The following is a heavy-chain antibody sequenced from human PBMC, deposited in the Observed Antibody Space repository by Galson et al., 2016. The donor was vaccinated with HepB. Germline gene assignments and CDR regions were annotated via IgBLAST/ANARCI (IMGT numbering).Heavy chain of an antibody. D-gene: IGHD1-20*01. CDR3: AKPSITTLAVARWFY. Sequence: SVKVSCKASGYTFTSYEINWVRQAPGQGLEWMGWVSANNGNANYAEKLRGRVTLTTDTSTTTAYLELRSLSSDDTAVYYCAKPSITTLAVARWFYWGQGTLVTVSS. J-gene: IGHJ4*02. CDR1: GYTFTSYE. V-gene: IGHV1-18*04. CDR2: VSANNGNA.